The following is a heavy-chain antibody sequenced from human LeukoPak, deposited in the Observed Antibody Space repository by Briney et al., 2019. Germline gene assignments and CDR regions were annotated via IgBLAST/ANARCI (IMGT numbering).Heavy chain of an antibody. CDR3: ARRGQSTAWSFDY. Sequence: SETLSLTCTVSGGSISSSNYYWVWIRQPPGKGLEWIGNIYYSGSTWYNPSLKSRVTISVDTSKNQFSLKLSSVTAADTAMYYCARRGQSTAWSFDYWGQGTLVTVSS. CDR2: IYYSGST. CDR1: GGSISSSNYY. D-gene: IGHD2-8*02. J-gene: IGHJ4*02. V-gene: IGHV4-39*01.